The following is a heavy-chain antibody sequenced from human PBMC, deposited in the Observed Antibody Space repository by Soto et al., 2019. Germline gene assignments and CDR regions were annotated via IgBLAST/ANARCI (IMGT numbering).Heavy chain of an antibody. CDR2: ISYTVDA. Sequence: PSETLSLTWSVSAGSLSRYYWGWVRQSPGEGLQWIAHISYTVDASYNPSLKSRVTISLDTSKNQIALRLMSVTAADTAVYYCVGSLMSRAMESFDYWGQGTLVTVSS. CDR1: AGSLSRYY. J-gene: IGHJ4*02. CDR3: VGSLMSRAMESFDY. D-gene: IGHD5-18*01. V-gene: IGHV4-59*01.